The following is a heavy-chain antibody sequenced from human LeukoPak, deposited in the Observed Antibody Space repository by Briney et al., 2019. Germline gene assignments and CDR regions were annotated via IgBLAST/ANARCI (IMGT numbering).Heavy chain of an antibody. CDR2: ISVYNGNT. Sequence: ASVKVSCKTSGYTFSSYGISWVRQAPGQGLEWMGWISVYNGNTDYAQKFQGRVTITADESTSTAYMELSSLRSEDTAVYYCARVCASCYDSSGYYFPYWGQGTLVTVSS. J-gene: IGHJ4*02. CDR3: ARVCASCYDSSGYYFPY. D-gene: IGHD3-22*01. V-gene: IGHV1-18*01. CDR1: GYTFSSYG.